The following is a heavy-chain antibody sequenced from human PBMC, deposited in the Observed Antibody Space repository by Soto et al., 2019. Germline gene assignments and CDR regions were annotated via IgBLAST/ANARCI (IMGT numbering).Heavy chain of an antibody. CDR2: IYSGGST. CDR3: ARELDIKGYGDAFDI. J-gene: IGHJ3*02. V-gene: IGHV3-53*01. CDR1: GFTVSSNY. D-gene: IGHD6-13*01. Sequence: EVQLVESGGGLIQPGGSLRLSCAASGFTVSSNYMSWVRQAPGKGLEWVSVIYSGGSTYYADSVQGRFTISRDNSKNTLYLQMNSLRAEDTAVYYCARELDIKGYGDAFDIWGQGTMVTVSS.